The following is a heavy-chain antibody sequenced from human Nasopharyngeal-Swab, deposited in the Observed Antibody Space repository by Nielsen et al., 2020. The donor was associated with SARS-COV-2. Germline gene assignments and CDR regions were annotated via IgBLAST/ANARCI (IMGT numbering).Heavy chain of an antibody. CDR2: LYYSGST. D-gene: IGHD3-22*01. CDR1: GGSISSYY. CDR3: ARTAPTYYYDSSGYWFDY. Sequence: SETLSLTCTVSGGSISSYYWSWIRQPPGKGLEWIGYLYYSGSTNYNPSPKSRVTISVDTSKNQFSLKLSSVTAADTAVYYCARTAPTYYYDSSGYWFDYWGQGTLVTVSS. J-gene: IGHJ4*02. V-gene: IGHV4-59*01.